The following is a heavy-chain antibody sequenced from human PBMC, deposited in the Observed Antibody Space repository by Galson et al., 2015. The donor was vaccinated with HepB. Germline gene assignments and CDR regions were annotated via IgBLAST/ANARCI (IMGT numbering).Heavy chain of an antibody. Sequence: SLRLSCAASGFTFSSYAMHWVRQAPGQGLEWVAVISYDGSNKYYADSVKGRFTISRDNSKNTLYLQMNSLRAEDTAVYYCARGSRAPYPFYYFDYWGQGTLVTVSS. V-gene: IGHV3-30*04. CDR2: ISYDGSNK. CDR1: GFTFSSYA. CDR3: ARGSRAPYPFYYFDY. J-gene: IGHJ4*02.